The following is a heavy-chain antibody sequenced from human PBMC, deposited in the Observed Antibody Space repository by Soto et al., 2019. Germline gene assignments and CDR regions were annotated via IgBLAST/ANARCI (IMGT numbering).Heavy chain of an antibody. D-gene: IGHD2-21*01. J-gene: IGHJ5*02. CDR3: KRHSDWGSLGS. Sequence: QVQLQESGPGLVKPSETLSLTCTVSGGSISSDYWSWIRQPPGKGLEWIGFIYYSGSINYNPSFESRVSISVDTSKNQFSLNLTSVTAADTAVYYCKRHSDWGSLGSWGQGTLVTVSS. CDR1: GGSISSDY. CDR2: IYYSGSI. V-gene: IGHV4-59*08.